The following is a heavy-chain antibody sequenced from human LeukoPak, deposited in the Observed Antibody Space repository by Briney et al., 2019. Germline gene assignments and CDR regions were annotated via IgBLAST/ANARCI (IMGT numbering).Heavy chain of an antibody. Sequence: PGGSLRLSCAASGFTFSSYGMHWVRQAPGKGLEWVAFIRYDGSNKYYADSVKGRFTISRDNSKNTLYLQMNSLRAEDTAVYYCAKDKTLLWFGEFADWGQGTLVTVSS. D-gene: IGHD3-10*01. CDR3: AKDKTLLWFGEFAD. J-gene: IGHJ4*02. CDR1: GFTFSSYG. CDR2: IRYDGSNK. V-gene: IGHV3-30*02.